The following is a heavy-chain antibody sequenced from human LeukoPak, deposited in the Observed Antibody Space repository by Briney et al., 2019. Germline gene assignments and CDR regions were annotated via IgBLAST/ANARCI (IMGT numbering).Heavy chain of an antibody. CDR1: GGSISSSGYC. CDR2: IDYSGNT. V-gene: IGHV4-39*07. Sequence: SETLSLTCTVSGGSISSSGYCWGWIRQPPGKGLEWIGSIDYSGNTNYNPSLKSRVTIAVDMSKNQFSLKLSSVTAADTAVYYCARVTMGTEDAFDIWGQGTMVTVSS. CDR3: ARVTMGTEDAFDI. D-gene: IGHD3-10*01. J-gene: IGHJ3*02.